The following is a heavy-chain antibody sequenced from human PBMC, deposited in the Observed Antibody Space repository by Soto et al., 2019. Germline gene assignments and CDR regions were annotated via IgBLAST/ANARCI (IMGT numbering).Heavy chain of an antibody. V-gene: IGHV4-59*01. Sequence: PSETLSLTCTVSGGSISGYYWSWIRQPPGKGLEWIGSIYYTGRTHYNPSLKSRVTISVDTSKNQFSLKLSSVPAADTAVYYCARQSAVYSPWPLIDYWGQGTLVTVSS. CDR2: IYYTGRT. CDR1: GGSISGYY. D-gene: IGHD5-18*01. CDR3: ARQSAVYSPWPLIDY. J-gene: IGHJ4*02.